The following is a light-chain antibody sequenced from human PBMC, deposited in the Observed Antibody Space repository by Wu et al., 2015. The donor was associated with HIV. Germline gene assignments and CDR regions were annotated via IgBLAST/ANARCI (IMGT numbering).Light chain of an antibody. V-gene: IGKV3-20*01. J-gene: IGKJ5*01. Sequence: EIVLRQFPSTQSLSPGERALFSCRASQRLSSRSLAWYQQKRGQPPRLLISGASIRATGIPDKFSGAGAGTDFSLIISGLEPEDSAVYYCQQYGDSPITFGPRDTTG. CDR3: QQYGDSPIT. CDR2: GAS. CDR1: QRLSSRS.